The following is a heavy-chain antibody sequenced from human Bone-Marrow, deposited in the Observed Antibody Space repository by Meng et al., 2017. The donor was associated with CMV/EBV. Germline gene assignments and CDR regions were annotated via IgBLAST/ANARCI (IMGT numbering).Heavy chain of an antibody. CDR2: ISWDGGTT. V-gene: IGHV3-43*01. D-gene: IGHD1-26*01. CDR1: GVTFDDYT. CDR3: AKGQEGSSHYYHYYGTDV. Sequence: GEPLKISSAASGVTFDDYTMHWVRQAPGKGLEWVSLISWDGGTTYYADSVKGRFTISRDNRKNSLYLQMNSLRTEDTALYYCAKGQEGSSHYYHYYGTDVWGQGTTVNV. J-gene: IGHJ6*02.